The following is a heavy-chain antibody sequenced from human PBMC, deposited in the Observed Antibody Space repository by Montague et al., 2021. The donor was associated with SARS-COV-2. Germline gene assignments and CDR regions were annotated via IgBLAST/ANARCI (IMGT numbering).Heavy chain of an antibody. V-gene: IGHV3-15*01. Sequence: SLRLSCAASGFTFSDAWMSWVRQAPGKGLEYIGRIKSKTDGGTTDYAAPVKGRFTISRDDSKNTLYLQMNSVKPEDTAVYYRTTDLSRFLWYGELSAPFDYWGQGTLVTVSS. CDR1: GFTFSDAW. CDR3: TTDLSRFLWYGELSAPFDY. D-gene: IGHD2/OR15-2a*01. CDR2: IKSKTDGGTT. J-gene: IGHJ4*02.